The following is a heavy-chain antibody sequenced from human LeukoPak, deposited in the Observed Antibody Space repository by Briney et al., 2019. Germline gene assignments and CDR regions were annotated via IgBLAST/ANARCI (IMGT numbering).Heavy chain of an antibody. D-gene: IGHD3-10*01. Sequence: ASVKVSCKASGGTFSSYAISWVRQAPGQGLEWMGRIIPILGIANYAQKFQGRVTMTRNTSISTAYMELSSLRSEDTAVYYCARGVVTYYYGSGSYRQWYFDLWGRGTLVTVSS. CDR1: GGTFSSYA. V-gene: IGHV1-69*04. CDR2: IIPILGIA. J-gene: IGHJ2*01. CDR3: ARGVVTYYYGSGSYRQWYFDL.